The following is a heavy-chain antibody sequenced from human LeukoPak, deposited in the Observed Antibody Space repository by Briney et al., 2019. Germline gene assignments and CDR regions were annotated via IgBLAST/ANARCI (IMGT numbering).Heavy chain of an antibody. J-gene: IGHJ5*02. Sequence: ASETLSLTCTVSGGSISSRSYYWGWIRQPPGKGLEWIGSIYYSGSTYYNPSLKSRVTISVDTSKNQFSLKLSSVTAADTAVYYCARDEYSYSSSWTGLNWFDPWGQGTLVTVSS. D-gene: IGHD6-13*01. CDR1: GGSISSRSYY. CDR3: ARDEYSYSSSWTGLNWFDP. V-gene: IGHV4-39*07. CDR2: IYYSGST.